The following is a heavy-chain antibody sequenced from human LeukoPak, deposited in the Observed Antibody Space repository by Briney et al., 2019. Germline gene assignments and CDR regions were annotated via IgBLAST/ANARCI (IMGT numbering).Heavy chain of an antibody. D-gene: IGHD7-27*01. CDR2: ISYDGSNK. J-gene: IGHJ6*02. CDR3: AKDPGRGMDV. CDR1: GFTFSSYG. V-gene: IGHV3-30*18. Sequence: PGGSLRLSCAAYGFTFSSYGIHWVRQAPDKGLEWVAFISYDGSNKYYADSVKGRFTISRDNSKNTLYLQMDSLRLEDTAVYYCAKDPGRGMDVWGQGATVTVSS.